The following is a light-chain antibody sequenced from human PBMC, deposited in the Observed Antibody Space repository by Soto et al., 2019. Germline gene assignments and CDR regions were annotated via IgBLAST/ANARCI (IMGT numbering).Light chain of an antibody. CDR2: EVS. V-gene: IGLV2-14*01. J-gene: IGLJ1*01. Sequence: QSALTQPASVSGSPGQSITISCTGTSSDVGTYNYVSWYQHHPGQAPKLMIYEVSYRPSGVSNRFSGSKSGNTASLTISGLQAEDETDYYCSSYTSTSTLVFGTGTKVTVL. CDR1: SSDVGTYNY. CDR3: SSYTSTSTLV.